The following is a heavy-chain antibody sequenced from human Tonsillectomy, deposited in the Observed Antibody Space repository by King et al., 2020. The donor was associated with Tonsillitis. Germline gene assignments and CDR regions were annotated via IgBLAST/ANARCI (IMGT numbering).Heavy chain of an antibody. V-gene: IGHV4-59*01. CDR3: ARDYCNGTTCFPFDL. D-gene: IGHD2/OR15-2a*01. CDR1: GGSIINYY. CDR2: IHYTENT. J-gene: IGHJ2*01. Sequence: LQLQESGPGLVKPSETLSLTCTVSGGSIINYYWNWIRQSPGTGLEWIGYIHYTENTKYNPSLKSRVTISRDTSKNQFSLRLSSVTAADTAVYYCARDYCNGTTCFPFDLWGRGTLVTVSS.